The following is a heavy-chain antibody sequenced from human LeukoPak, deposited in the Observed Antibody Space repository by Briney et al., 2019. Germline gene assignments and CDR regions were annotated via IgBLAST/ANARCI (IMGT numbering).Heavy chain of an antibody. CDR3: ARSWGRVPAAISPYYYYMDV. Sequence: ASVKVSCKASGYTFTSYDINWVRQATGQGLEWMGWMNPNSGNTGYAQKFQGRVTITRNTSISTAYMELSSLRSEDTAVYYCARSWGRVPAAISPYYYYMDVWGKGTTVTVS. CDR1: GYTFTSYD. J-gene: IGHJ6*03. CDR2: MNPNSGNT. D-gene: IGHD2-2*02. V-gene: IGHV1-8*03.